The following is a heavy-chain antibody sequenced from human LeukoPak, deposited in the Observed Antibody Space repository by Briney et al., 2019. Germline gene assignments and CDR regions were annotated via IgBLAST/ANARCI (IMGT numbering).Heavy chain of an antibody. Sequence: GGSLRLSCAASGFTFSSYWMSWVRQAPGKGLEWVANIKQDGSEKYYVDSVKGRFTISRDNAKNSLYLQMNSLRAEDTAVYYCAKRRVVVPAALDYWGQGTLVTVSS. D-gene: IGHD2-2*01. CDR2: IKQDGSEK. J-gene: IGHJ4*02. CDR1: GFTFSSYW. CDR3: AKRRVVVPAALDY. V-gene: IGHV3-7*01.